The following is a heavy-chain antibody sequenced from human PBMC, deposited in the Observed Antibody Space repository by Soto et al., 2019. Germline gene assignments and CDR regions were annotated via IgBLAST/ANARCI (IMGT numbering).Heavy chain of an antibody. V-gene: IGHV4-4*02. CDR1: GGSIISDHW. D-gene: IGHD1-26*01. Sequence: QVQLQESGPGLMKPSGTLSLTCAVSGGSIISDHWWTWVRQPSGKGLEWIAEIHRSGNNYSIPSLRSRVTVSLDRSNNHFSLRRDSVTAADAAVYYCARRVYRDRSGGMDVWGQGTTVTVSS. CDR3: ARRVYRDRSGGMDV. CDR2: IHRSGNN. J-gene: IGHJ6*02.